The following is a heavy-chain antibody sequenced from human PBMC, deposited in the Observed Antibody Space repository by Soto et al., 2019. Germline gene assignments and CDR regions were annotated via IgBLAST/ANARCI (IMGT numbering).Heavy chain of an antibody. CDR3: ARPSSSGYDLAFDI. CDR1: GVSISSSSYY. CDR2: IYYSGST. J-gene: IGHJ3*02. V-gene: IGHV4-39*01. D-gene: IGHD6-13*01. Sequence: QLQLQESGPGLVKPSETLSLTCTVSGVSISSSSYYWGWIRQPPGKGLEWIGSIYYSGSTYYNPSLTRRVTISVDTSKNQFSLKLSSVTAADTAVYYCARPSSSGYDLAFDIWGQGTMVTVSS.